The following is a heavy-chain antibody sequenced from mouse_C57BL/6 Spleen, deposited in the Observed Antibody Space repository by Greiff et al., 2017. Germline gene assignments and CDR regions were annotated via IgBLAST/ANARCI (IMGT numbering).Heavy chain of an antibody. V-gene: IGHV5-17*01. CDR2: ISSGSSTI. J-gene: IGHJ2*01. Sequence: EVKLVESGGGLVKPGGSLKLSCAASGFTLSDYGMHWVRQAPEKGLEWVAYISSGSSTIYYADTVKGRFTISRDNAKNTLFLQMTSLRSEDTDMYYCARRSYYFDYWGQGTTLTVSS. CDR3: ARRSYYFDY. D-gene: IGHD1-1*01. CDR1: GFTLSDYG.